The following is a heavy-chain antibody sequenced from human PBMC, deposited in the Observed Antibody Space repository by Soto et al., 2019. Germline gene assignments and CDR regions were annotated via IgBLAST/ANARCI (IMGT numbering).Heavy chain of an antibody. J-gene: IGHJ4*02. Sequence: QVQLVESGGGVVQPGRSLRLSCAASGFTFSSYGMHWVRQAPGKGLEWVAIISYDGSNTYYADSVKGRFTISRDNYKNTLYLQMNSLRAEDTSVYYCAKEGGLSGSYYISSSYYFDYWGPGTLVTVSS. CDR1: GFTFSSYG. CDR3: AKEGGLSGSYYISSSYYFDY. D-gene: IGHD1-26*01. V-gene: IGHV3-30*18. CDR2: ISYDGSNT.